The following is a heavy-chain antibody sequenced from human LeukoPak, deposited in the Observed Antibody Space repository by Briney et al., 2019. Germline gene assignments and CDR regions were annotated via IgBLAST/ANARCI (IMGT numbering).Heavy chain of an antibody. Sequence: ASVKVSCKASGGTFSSYAISWVRQAPGQGLEWMGWISAHSNKTTYAQQFQGRVTMTTDTSTSTAYMELRSLTPDDTAVYYCTRQLGIGAFDMWGQGTMVTVSS. V-gene: IGHV1-18*01. CDR1: GGTFSSYA. CDR2: ISAHSNKT. D-gene: IGHD7-27*01. J-gene: IGHJ3*02. CDR3: TRQLGIGAFDM.